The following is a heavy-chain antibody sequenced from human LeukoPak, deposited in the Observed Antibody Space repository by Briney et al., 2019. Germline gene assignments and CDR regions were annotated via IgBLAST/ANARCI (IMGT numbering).Heavy chain of an antibody. CDR1: GGTFSSYA. CDR2: IIPILGIA. V-gene: IGHV1-69*04. Sequence: SVKVSCKASGGTFSSYAISWVRQAPGQGLEWMGRIIPILGIANYAQKFQGRVTITADKSTGTAYMELSSLRSEDTAVYYCARVSGHDYVWGSYRYWGQGTLVTVSS. CDR3: ARVSGHDYVWGSYRY. J-gene: IGHJ4*02. D-gene: IGHD3-16*02.